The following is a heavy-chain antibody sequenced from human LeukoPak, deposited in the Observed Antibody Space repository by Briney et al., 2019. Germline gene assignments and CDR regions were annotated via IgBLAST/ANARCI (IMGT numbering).Heavy chain of an antibody. CDR2: ISNKANSYTT. D-gene: IGHD2-2*01. CDR1: GFTFSDHH. J-gene: IGHJ6*01. CDR3: ARLTAVASKGNYYYSMAV. Sequence: SGGSLRLSCAASGFTFSDHHMEWVRQAPGKGLEWVGRISNKANSYTTEYAASVKGRFAISRDDSKNSLYLQLNSLKTEDTAVYFCARLTAVASKGNYYYSMAVSGEGTTVTVSS. V-gene: IGHV3-72*01.